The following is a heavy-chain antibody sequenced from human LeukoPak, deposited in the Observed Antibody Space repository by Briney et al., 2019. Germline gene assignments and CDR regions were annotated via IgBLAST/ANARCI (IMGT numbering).Heavy chain of an antibody. CDR3: ASLNYDTLDY. D-gene: IGHD3-22*01. CDR1: GGSISSYN. J-gene: IGHJ4*02. Sequence: NPSETLSLTCTVPGGSISSYNWSWIRQPPGKGLEWIGYIYYSGSTNYNPSLKSRVTISVDTSKNQFSLKLSSATAADTAVYYCASLNYDTLDYWGRGTLVTVSS. V-gene: IGHV4-59*01. CDR2: IYYSGST.